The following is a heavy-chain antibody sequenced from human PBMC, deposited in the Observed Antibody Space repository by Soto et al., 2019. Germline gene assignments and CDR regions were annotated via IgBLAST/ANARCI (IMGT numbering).Heavy chain of an antibody. CDR2: INSDGSST. Sequence: GGSLRLSCAASGFTFSSYWMHWVRQAPGKGLVWVSRINSDGSSTSYADSVKGRFTISRDNAKNTLYLQMNSLRAEDTAVYYCARERNVLLWFGESTNWFDPWGQGTLVTFSS. CDR3: ARERNVLLWFGESTNWFDP. CDR1: GFTFSSYW. D-gene: IGHD3-10*01. V-gene: IGHV3-74*01. J-gene: IGHJ5*02.